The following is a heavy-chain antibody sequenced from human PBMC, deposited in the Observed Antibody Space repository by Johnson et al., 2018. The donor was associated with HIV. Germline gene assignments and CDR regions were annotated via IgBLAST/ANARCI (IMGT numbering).Heavy chain of an antibody. CDR2: INWNGGST. CDR1: GFTFDDYG. J-gene: IGHJ3*02. D-gene: IGHD3-3*01. CDR3: ARGRGITMCGVVIVEVFEI. Sequence: MQLVESGGGVIRPGGSLRLSCAASGFTFDDYGMSWVRQAPGKGLEWVSGINWNGGSTGYADSVKGRVTISRDNAKNSLYLQMNSLRAEDTALYYCARGRGITMCGVVIVEVFEIWGQGTMVTVSS. V-gene: IGHV3-20*04.